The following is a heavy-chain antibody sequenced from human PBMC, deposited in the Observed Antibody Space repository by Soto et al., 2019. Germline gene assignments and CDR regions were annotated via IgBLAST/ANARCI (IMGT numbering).Heavy chain of an antibody. CDR1: GYMFTKSA. D-gene: IGHD6-19*01. V-gene: IGHV1-3*01. CDR3: ARDGVAAGNINFDY. J-gene: IGHJ4*01. Sequence: VKVSCKASGYMFTKSAMHWVRQAPGQRLEWMGWISGDSGNTKYSPKLQDRVTITRDTSASTAYMELSSLRSEDTALYYCARDGVAAGNINFDYWGQGTLVTVSS. CDR2: ISGDSGNT.